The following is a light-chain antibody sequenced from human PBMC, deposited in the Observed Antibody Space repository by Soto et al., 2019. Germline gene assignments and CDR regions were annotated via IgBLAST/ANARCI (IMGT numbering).Light chain of an antibody. V-gene: IGKV2-28*01. J-gene: IGKJ4*01. CDR2: MVA. CDR3: IHALQIPLT. Sequence: DIVMTQSPVSLPVTPGEPASISCRSSQSLLHSHVYTYLDWYLQKPGQSPQLLIYMVATRASGVPSRFSGSGSDTDFNLKISRVEAEDVGVYSCIHALQIPLTFGGGTKVEIK. CDR1: QSLLHSHVYTY.